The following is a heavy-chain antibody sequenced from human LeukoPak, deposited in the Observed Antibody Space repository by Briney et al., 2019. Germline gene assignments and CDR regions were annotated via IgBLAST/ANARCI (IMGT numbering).Heavy chain of an antibody. D-gene: IGHD3-16*01. Sequence: PSETLSLTCAVSGGSISSGGYSWSWIRQHPGKGLEWIGYIYYTGITSYNPSLKSRVTMSVDTSMNQVSLKVTSLTAADTAVYYCAASSGVTLGRFWGQRALVTVSS. V-gene: IGHV4-31*11. CDR1: GGSISSGGYS. CDR3: AASSGVTLGRF. CDR2: IYYTGIT. J-gene: IGHJ4*02.